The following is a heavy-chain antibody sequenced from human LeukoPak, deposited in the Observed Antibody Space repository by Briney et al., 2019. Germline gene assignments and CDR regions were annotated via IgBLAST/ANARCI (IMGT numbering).Heavy chain of an antibody. CDR3: ARDYCSTTSCYDY. Sequence: GGSLRLSCAASGFTFSIYGMHWVRQAPGKGLEWVAFIYYDGSNKYYADSVKGRFTVSRDSSKNTLYLQMNSLRAEDTAVYYCARDYCSTTSCYDYWGQGTLVTVSS. V-gene: IGHV3-33*01. CDR1: GFTFSIYG. CDR2: IYYDGSNK. D-gene: IGHD2-2*01. J-gene: IGHJ4*02.